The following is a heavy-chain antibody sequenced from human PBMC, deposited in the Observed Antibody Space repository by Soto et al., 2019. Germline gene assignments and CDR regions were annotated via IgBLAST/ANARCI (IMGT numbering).Heavy chain of an antibody. Sequence: PGGSLRLSCAASGYTFRTYAMSWVRQAPGKELEWVSAIRASGDRTYFADSVKGRFTISRDNTKNTLYLQMNSLRAEDTALYYCAKDLSSFYFESSGSHDDWGQGPRVTV. V-gene: IGHV3-23*01. CDR3: AKDLSSFYFESSGSHDD. CDR1: GYTFRTYA. CDR2: IRASGDRT. D-gene: IGHD3-22*01. J-gene: IGHJ4*02.